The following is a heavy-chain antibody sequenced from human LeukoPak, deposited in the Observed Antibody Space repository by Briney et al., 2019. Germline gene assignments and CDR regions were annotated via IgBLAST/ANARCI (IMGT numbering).Heavy chain of an antibody. D-gene: IGHD3-22*01. Sequence: PSQTLSLTCTVSGGSISSGDYYCSWIRQPPGKGLEWIEYIYLSGSTYYNPSLKSRVTISVDTSKNQFSLKLSPVTAADTAVYYCSRGGLEDDSSRYYYLPTLINFDYWGEGTLVTVCS. CDR3: SRGGLEDDSSRYYYLPTLINFDY. V-gene: IGHV4-30-4*01. CDR1: GGSISSGDYY. CDR2: IYLSGST. J-gene: IGHJ4*02.